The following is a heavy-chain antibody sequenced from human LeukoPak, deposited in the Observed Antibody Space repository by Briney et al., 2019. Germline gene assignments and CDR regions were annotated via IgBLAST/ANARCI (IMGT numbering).Heavy chain of an antibody. Sequence: GESLKISCKGSGYSFTSYWIGWVRQMPGKGLEWMGIIYPGDSDTRYSPSFQGQVTISADKSISTAYLQWSSLKASDTAMYYCARQTRYDYSNHRYYFDYWGQGTLVTVSS. CDR2: IYPGDSDT. CDR3: ARQTRYDYSNHRYYFDY. J-gene: IGHJ4*02. V-gene: IGHV5-51*01. D-gene: IGHD4-11*01. CDR1: GYSFTSYW.